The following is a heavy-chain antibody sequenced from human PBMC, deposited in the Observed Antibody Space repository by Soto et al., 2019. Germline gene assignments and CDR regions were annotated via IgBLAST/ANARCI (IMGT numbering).Heavy chain of an antibody. J-gene: IGHJ6*02. CDR1: GFTFSNFA. CDR2: ISGSGGNT. V-gene: IGHV3-23*01. Sequence: EVQLLESGGGLVQPGGSLRLSCAASGFTFSNFAVSWVRQSPGKGLEWVSGISGSGGNTYYADSEKGRFTISRDNSKNTLSLQMTSLRAEDTAVYYCAKGGDDCSGGTCYYYYYGMDVWGQGTTVTVSS. CDR3: AKGGDDCSGGTCYYYYYGMDV. D-gene: IGHD2-15*01.